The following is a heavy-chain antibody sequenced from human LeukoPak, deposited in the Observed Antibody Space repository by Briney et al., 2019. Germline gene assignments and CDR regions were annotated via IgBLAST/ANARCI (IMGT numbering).Heavy chain of an antibody. Sequence: GGSLRLSCAASGFTFSSYAMHWVRQAPGKGLEWVAVISYDGSNKYYADSVKGRFTISRDNSKNTLYLQMNSLRAEDTAVYYCARDYIAVAGIPGNWFDPWGQGTLVTVSS. D-gene: IGHD6-19*01. J-gene: IGHJ5*02. CDR1: GFTFSSYA. CDR2: ISYDGSNK. CDR3: ARDYIAVAGIPGNWFDP. V-gene: IGHV3-30-3*01.